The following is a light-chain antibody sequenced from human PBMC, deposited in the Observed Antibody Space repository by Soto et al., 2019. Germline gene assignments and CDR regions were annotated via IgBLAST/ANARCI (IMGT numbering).Light chain of an antibody. J-gene: IGKJ2*03. Sequence: ETVLTQSPGTLSLSPGDRATLSCRASQSVDNKYFAWYQXXXXXAPRLLIYDTSSRATGIPDRFSGSGSGTDFTLTINRLEPEDFAVYYCQQYGNARYSFGQGTKLEIK. CDR1: QSVDNKY. CDR3: QQYGNARYS. V-gene: IGKV3-20*01. CDR2: DTS.